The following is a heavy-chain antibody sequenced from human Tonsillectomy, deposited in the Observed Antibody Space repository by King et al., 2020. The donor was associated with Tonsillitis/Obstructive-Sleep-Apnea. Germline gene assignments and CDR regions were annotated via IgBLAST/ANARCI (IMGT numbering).Heavy chain of an antibody. D-gene: IGHD2-2*01. CDR1: GFSLSNARMS. V-gene: IGHV2-26*01. CDR2: IFSYDAK. J-gene: IGHJ4*02. Sequence: TLKESGPVLVKPTETLTLTCTVSGFSLSNARMSVSWIRQPPGKALEWLAHIFSYDAKIYRISLKSRLTISKDTSKSQVVLTMTNMDPVDTATYYCARISCSSTSCYDFDYWGQGTLVTVSS. CDR3: ARISCSSTSCYDFDY.